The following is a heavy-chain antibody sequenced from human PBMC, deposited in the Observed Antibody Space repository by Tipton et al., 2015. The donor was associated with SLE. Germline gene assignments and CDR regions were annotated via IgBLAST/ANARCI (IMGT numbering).Heavy chain of an antibody. CDR3: ARAPLNYYYGVDV. CDR1: GYTFTSYY. Sequence: QSGAEVKKPGASVKVSCMASGYTFTSYYMHWVRQAPGQGLEWMGIINPSGGSTSYAQKFQGRVTMTRDTSTSTVYMELSSLTSDDTAVYHCARAPLNYYYGVDVWGQGTTVTVSS. V-gene: IGHV1-46*01. CDR2: INPSGGST. J-gene: IGHJ6*02.